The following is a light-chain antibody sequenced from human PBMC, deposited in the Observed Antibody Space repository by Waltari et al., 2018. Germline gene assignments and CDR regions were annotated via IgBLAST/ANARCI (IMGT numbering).Light chain of an antibody. CDR1: TSAVGGYNY. V-gene: IGLV2-14*03. J-gene: IGLJ1*01. Sequence: QSALTQPASVSGSPGQSITISCPGTTSAVGGYNYSSWYQQHPGKAPKLMIYDVTNRPSGVSNRFSGSKSGNTASLTISGLQAEDEADYYCSSYTSSSAHYVFGSATKVTVL. CDR2: DVT. CDR3: SSYTSSSAHYV.